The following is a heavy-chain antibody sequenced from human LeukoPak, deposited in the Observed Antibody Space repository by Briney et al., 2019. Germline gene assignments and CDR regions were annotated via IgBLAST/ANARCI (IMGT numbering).Heavy chain of an antibody. CDR2: ISSSSSTI. CDR3: ARGIAVAALTYFDY. J-gene: IGHJ4*02. D-gene: IGHD6-19*01. Sequence: PGGSLRLSCAASGFTFSSYSMNWVRQAPGKGLEWVSYISSSSSTIYYADSVKGRFTISRDNAKNSLYLQMNSLRAEDTALYYCARGIAVAALTYFDYWGQGTLVTVSS. V-gene: IGHV3-48*04. CDR1: GFTFSSYS.